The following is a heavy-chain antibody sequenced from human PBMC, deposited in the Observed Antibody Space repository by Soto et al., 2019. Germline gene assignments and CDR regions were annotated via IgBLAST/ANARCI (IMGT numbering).Heavy chain of an antibody. D-gene: IGHD2-15*01. Sequence: QVQLVQSGAEVKKPGASVKVSCKASGYTFTNYGISWVRQAPGQGLEWMGWISAYNGDTNYAQKLQGRVTMTTDTSTSTAYMELSSLRPDDTAVYYCATYHLSSDYSGIDVWGQGTTVTVSS. CDR1: GYTFTNYG. CDR3: ATYHLSSDYSGIDV. J-gene: IGHJ6*02. CDR2: ISAYNGDT. V-gene: IGHV1-18*01.